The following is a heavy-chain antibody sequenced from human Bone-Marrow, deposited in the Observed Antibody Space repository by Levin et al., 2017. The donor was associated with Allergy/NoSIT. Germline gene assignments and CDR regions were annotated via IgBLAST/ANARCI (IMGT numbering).Heavy chain of an antibody. CDR2: VSHSGST. CDR3: ARLTHYTGGWYGWYFDL. Sequence: SETLSLTCTVSGVSFSSINYYWGWIRQSPGKGLEWIGYVSHSGSTYYDPSLKTRVTISVDTSKNQFSLKVSSVTTADTAVYFCARLTHYTGGWYGWYFDLWGRGTLVTVSS. CDR1: GVSFSSINYY. D-gene: IGHD6-19*01. J-gene: IGHJ2*01. V-gene: IGHV4-39*01.